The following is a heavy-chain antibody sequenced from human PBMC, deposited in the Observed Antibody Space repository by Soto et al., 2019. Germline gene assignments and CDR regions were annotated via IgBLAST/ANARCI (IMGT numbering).Heavy chain of an antibody. Sequence: GGSLRLSCAASGFTFSSYAMHWVRQAPGKGLEWVAVISYDGSNKYYADSVKGRFTISRDNSKNTLYLQMNSLRAEDTAVYYCARGPDYYDSSGYYYVDYWGQGTLVTVSS. D-gene: IGHD3-22*01. V-gene: IGHV3-30-3*01. CDR2: ISYDGSNK. J-gene: IGHJ4*02. CDR3: ARGPDYYDSSGYYYVDY. CDR1: GFTFSSYA.